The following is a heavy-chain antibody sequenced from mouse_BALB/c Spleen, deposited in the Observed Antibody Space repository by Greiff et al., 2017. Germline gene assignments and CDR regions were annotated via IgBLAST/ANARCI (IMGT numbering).Heavy chain of an antibody. V-gene: IGHV1S81*02. CDR1: GYTFTSYW. CDR3: ARGGYYALYYFDY. CDR2: INPSNGRT. J-gene: IGHJ2*01. D-gene: IGHD2-1*01. Sequence: QVQLQQSGAELVKPGASVKLSCKASGYTFTSYWMHWVKQRPGQGLEWIGEINPSNGRTNYNEKFKSKATLTVDKSSSTAYMQLSSLTSEDSAVYYCARGGYYALYYFDYWGQGTTLTVSS.